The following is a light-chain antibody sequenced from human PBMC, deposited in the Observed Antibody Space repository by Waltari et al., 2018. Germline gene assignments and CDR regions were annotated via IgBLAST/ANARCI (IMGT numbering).Light chain of an antibody. V-gene: IGKV3-11*01. CDR1: QSVNSY. CDR2: DAS. J-gene: IGKJ2*01. CDR3: QQRSNWPPYT. Sequence: EIVLTQSPATLSWSPGERATLSCRASQSVNSYLAWYQQKPGQAPRLLIYDASNRATGIPARFSGSGSGTDFTLTISSLEPEDFAVYYCQQRSNWPPYTFGQGTKLEIK.